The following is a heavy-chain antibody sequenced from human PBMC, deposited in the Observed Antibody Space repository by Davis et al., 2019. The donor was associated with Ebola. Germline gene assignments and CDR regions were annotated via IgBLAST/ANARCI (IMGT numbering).Heavy chain of an antibody. CDR2: INHSGST. CDR3: ARRALLGVVYYYYGMDV. J-gene: IGHJ6*02. CDR1: GGSFSGYY. V-gene: IGHV4-34*01. Sequence: PGGSLRLSCAVYGGSFSGYYWSWIRQPPGKGLEWIGEINHSGSTNYNPSLKSRVTISVDTSKNQFSLKLSSVTAADTAVYYCARRALLGVVYYYYGMDVWGQGTTVTVSS. D-gene: IGHD3-3*01.